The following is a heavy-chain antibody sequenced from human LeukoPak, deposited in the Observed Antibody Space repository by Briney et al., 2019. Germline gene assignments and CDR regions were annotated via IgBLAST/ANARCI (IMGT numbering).Heavy chain of an antibody. CDR3: ARGYCSGGSCYSRHYYYGMDV. Sequence: SVKVSCKASGGTFSSYAISWVRQTPGQGLEWMGGIIPIFGTANYAQKFQGRVTITADESTSTAYMELSSLRSEDTAVYYCARGYCSGGSCYSRHYYYGMDVWGQGTTVTVSS. J-gene: IGHJ6*02. CDR2: IIPIFGTA. D-gene: IGHD2-15*01. CDR1: GGTFSSYA. V-gene: IGHV1-69*01.